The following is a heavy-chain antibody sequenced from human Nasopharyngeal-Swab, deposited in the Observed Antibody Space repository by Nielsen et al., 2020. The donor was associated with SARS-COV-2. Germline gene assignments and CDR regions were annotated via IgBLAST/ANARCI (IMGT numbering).Heavy chain of an antibody. CDR3: ARSMYCSSTSCRYYFDY. D-gene: IGHD2-2*01. Sequence: SETLSLTCTVSGGSFSSAGYFWTWIRQHPGKGREWIGYIYYSGSTYYNPSLKSRVTISVDTSKNHFSLKLSSVTAADTAVYFCARSMYCSSTSCRYYFDYWGQGTLVTVSS. CDR1: GGSFSSAGYF. V-gene: IGHV4-31*03. CDR2: IYYSGST. J-gene: IGHJ4*02.